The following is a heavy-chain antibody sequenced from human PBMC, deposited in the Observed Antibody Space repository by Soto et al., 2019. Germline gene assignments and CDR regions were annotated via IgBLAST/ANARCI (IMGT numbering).Heavy chain of an antibody. V-gene: IGHV3-7*03. D-gene: IGHD1-26*01. CDR3: ARDPGSGSYWGEYFQH. Sequence: PGGSLRLSCAASGFTFSSYWMSWVRQAPGKGLEWVANIKQDGSEKYYVDSVKGRFTISRDNAKNSLYLQMNSLRAEDTAVYYCARDPGSGSYWGEYFQHWGQGTLVTVSS. CDR1: GFTFSSYW. J-gene: IGHJ1*01. CDR2: IKQDGSEK.